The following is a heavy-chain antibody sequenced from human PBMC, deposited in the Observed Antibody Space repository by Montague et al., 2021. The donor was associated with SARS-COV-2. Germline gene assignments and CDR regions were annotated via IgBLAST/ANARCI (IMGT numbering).Heavy chain of an antibody. J-gene: IGHJ5*02. CDR1: GFTVSRNY. Sequence: SLRLSCAASGFTVSRNYMSWARQAPGKGLEWVSVIYSGGSTYYAXXVKGRFTISRHNSKNTLYLQMNSLRAEDTAVYYCAREIAAAAYGWNWFDPWGQGTLVTVSS. V-gene: IGHV3-53*04. CDR3: AREIAAAAYGWNWFDP. D-gene: IGHD6-13*01. CDR2: IYSGGST.